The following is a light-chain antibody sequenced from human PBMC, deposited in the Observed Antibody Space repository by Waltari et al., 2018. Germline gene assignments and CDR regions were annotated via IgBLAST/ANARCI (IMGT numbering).Light chain of an antibody. CDR2: VAS. V-gene: IGKV1-39*01. J-gene: IGKJ1*01. CDR1: QSINNY. Sequence: IQMTQSPSSLSASVGDRVTITCRASQSINNYLNWYQQKTGKAPKLLIHVASTLQGGVPSSFNGGGYGTDFTLTVSSLQAEDFATYYCLQTSSTPWTFGQGTKVEIK. CDR3: LQTSSTPWT.